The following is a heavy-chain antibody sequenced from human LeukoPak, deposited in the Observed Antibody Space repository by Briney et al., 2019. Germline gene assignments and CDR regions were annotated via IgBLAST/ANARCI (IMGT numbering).Heavy chain of an antibody. CDR3: AKSRGPSYSSSWYYFDY. CDR2: IKQDGSEK. V-gene: IGHV3-7*03. J-gene: IGHJ4*02. D-gene: IGHD6-13*01. CDR1: GFTFSSYW. Sequence: GGSLRLSCAASGFTFSSYWMSWVRQAPGKGLEWVANIKQDGSEKYYVDSVKGRFTISRDNAKNSLYLQMNSLRAEDMALYYCAKSRGPSYSSSWYYFDYWGQGTLVTVSS.